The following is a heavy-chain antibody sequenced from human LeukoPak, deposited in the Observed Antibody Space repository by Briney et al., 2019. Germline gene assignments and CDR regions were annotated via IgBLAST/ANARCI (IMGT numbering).Heavy chain of an antibody. CDR3: ARVGYSSGWYFDY. CDR2: ISSTSSYI. Sequence: GGSLRLSCAASGFTFSTYSMNWVRQAPGKGLEWVSSISSTSSYIYYADSVKGRFTISRDNAQKSLYLQMNSLRAEVTAVYYCARVGYSSGWYFDYWGQGTLVTVSS. CDR1: GFTFSTYS. J-gene: IGHJ4*02. V-gene: IGHV3-21*01. D-gene: IGHD6-19*01.